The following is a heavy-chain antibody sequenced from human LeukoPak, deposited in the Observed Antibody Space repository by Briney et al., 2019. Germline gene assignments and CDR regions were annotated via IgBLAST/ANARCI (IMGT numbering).Heavy chain of an antibody. CDR2: ISDYNGNT. J-gene: IGHJ5*02. V-gene: IGHV1-18*01. D-gene: IGHD2-2*01. Sequence: ASVKVSCKASGYTFTSYGISWVRQAPGQGLEWMGWISDYNGNTNYAQKLQGRVTMTTDTSTSTAYMELRSLRSDDTAVYYCARSYSSGSTSRWDPTGTWFDPWGQGTLVTVSS. CDR3: ARSYSSGSTSRWDPTGTWFDP. CDR1: GYTFTSYG.